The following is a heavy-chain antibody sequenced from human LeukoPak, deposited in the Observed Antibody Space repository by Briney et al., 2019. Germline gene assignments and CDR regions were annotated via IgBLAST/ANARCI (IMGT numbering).Heavy chain of an antibody. CDR1: GGSISSYY. J-gene: IGHJ5*02. CDR3: ARDSGTTGEVKFDP. CDR2: IYSSGT. Sequence: PSETLSLTCTVSGGSISSYYLSWIRQPAGKGPEWIGRIYSSGTDYNPSLKSRVTMSADTSRNQVSLTLSSVSAADTAVYYCARDSGTTGEVKFDPWGQGTLVTVSS. D-gene: IGHD3-10*01. V-gene: IGHV4-4*07.